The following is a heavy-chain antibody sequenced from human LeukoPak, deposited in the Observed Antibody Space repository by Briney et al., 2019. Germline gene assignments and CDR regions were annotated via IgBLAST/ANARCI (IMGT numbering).Heavy chain of an antibody. V-gene: IGHV4-34*01. CDR3: AREHYYDSSGYYLYFDY. CDR2: INHSGST. D-gene: IGHD3-22*01. CDR1: GGSISSYY. Sequence: PSETLSLTCTVSGGSISSYYWSWIRQPPGKGLEWIGEINHSGSTNYNPSLKSRVTISVDTSKNQFSLKLGSVTAADTAVYYCAREHYYDSSGYYLYFDYWGQGTLVTVSS. J-gene: IGHJ4*02.